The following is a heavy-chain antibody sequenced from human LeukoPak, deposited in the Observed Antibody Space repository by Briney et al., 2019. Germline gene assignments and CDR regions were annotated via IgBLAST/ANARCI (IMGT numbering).Heavy chain of an antibody. CDR2: ISGSGGST. CDR1: GFTFSTYV. J-gene: IGHJ4*02. Sequence: GGSLRLSCAASGFTFSTYVMSWVRQAPGKGLEWVSAISGSGGSTYYADSVKGRFTISRDNSKNTLYLQMNSLRAEDTAVYYCAKDRGYSGTHYYFDYWGQGTLVTVSS. CDR3: AKDRGYSGTHYYFDY. V-gene: IGHV3-23*01. D-gene: IGHD1-26*01.